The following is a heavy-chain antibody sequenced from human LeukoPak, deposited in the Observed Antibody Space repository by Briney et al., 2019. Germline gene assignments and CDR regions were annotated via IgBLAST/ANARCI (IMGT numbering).Heavy chain of an antibody. CDR2: TSAYNGNT. D-gene: IGHD4-17*01. V-gene: IGHV1-18*04. Sequence: ASVKVSCKASGYTFTSYGISWVRQAPGQGLERMGWTSAYNGNTNYAQKLQGRVTMTTDTSTSTAYMELRSLRSDDTAVYYCARDLLTYGDYGYWGQGTLVTVSS. CDR1: GYTFTSYG. J-gene: IGHJ4*02. CDR3: ARDLLTYGDYGY.